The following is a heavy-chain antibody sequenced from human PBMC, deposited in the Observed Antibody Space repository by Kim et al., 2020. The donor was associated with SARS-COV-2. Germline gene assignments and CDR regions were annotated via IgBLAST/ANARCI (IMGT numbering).Heavy chain of an antibody. J-gene: IGHJ5*02. Sequence: SVKVSCKASGGTFSSYAISWVRQAPGQGLEWMGGIIPIFGTANYAQKFQGRVTITADESTSTAYMELSSLRSEDTAVYYCARDFSNYGSGKYWFDPWGQGTLVTVSS. CDR2: IIPIFGTA. CDR3: ARDFSNYGSGKYWFDP. V-gene: IGHV1-69*13. CDR1: GGTFSSYA. D-gene: IGHD3-10*01.